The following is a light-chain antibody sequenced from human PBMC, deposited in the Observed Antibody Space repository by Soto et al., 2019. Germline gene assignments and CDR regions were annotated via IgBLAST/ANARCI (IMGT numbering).Light chain of an antibody. Sequence: QTVVTQEPSFSVSPGGTVTLTCGLSSGSVSTSYYPSWYQQTPGQAPRTLIYGTNTRSSGVPDRFSGSILGNKAALTITGARADDESDYYCVLYMGSGISVFGGGTKVTVL. J-gene: IGLJ2*01. CDR3: VLYMGSGISV. CDR1: SGSVSTSYY. V-gene: IGLV8-61*01. CDR2: GTN.